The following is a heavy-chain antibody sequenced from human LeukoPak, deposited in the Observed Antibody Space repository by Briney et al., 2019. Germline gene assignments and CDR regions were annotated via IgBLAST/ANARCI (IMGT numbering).Heavy chain of an antibody. D-gene: IGHD5-18*01. Sequence: GSLRLSCAASGFTFSSYAMSWVRQPPGEGLEWIGSIYYSGSTYYNPSLKSRVTISVDTSKNQFSLKLSSVTAADTAVYYCARASQRYSSSRLYYYGMDVWGQGTTVTVSS. CDR1: GFTFSSYA. CDR3: ARASQRYSSSRLYYYGMDV. V-gene: IGHV4-39*07. CDR2: IYYSGST. J-gene: IGHJ6*02.